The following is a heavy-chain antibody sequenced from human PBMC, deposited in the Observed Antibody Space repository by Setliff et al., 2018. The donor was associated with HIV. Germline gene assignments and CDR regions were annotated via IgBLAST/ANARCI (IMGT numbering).Heavy chain of an antibody. V-gene: IGHV3-30-3*01. CDR3: ARVEVAGEGVDY. CDR2: ISYNGDNK. J-gene: IGHJ4*02. CDR1: GFTLTDYA. D-gene: IGHD6-19*01. Sequence: GGSLRLSCAGFGFTLTDYAIHWVRQAPGKGLEWVAVISYNGDNKEYADSVKGRFTISRDTSKNTVFLQMNSLRAGDTAIYYCARVEVAGEGVDYWGQGTLVTVSS.